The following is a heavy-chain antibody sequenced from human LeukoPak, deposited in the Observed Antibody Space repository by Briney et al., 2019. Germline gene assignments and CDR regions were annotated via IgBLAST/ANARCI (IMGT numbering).Heavy chain of an antibody. CDR3: ASSVDTAMARDY. CDR1: GGSFSGYF. Sequence: SETLSLTCAVYGGSFSGYFWSWLRQPPGKGLEWVGEINHSGSTNYNPSLKSRVTISVDTSKNQFSLKLSSVTAADTAVYYCASSVDTAMARDYWGQGTLVTVSS. CDR2: INHSGST. D-gene: IGHD5-18*01. V-gene: IGHV4-34*01. J-gene: IGHJ4*02.